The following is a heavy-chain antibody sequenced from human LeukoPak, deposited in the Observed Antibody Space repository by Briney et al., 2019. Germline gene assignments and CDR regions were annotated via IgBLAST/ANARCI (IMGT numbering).Heavy chain of an antibody. Sequence: GGSLRLSCAASGFTFSSYGMHWVRQAPGKGLEGVAVIWYDGSNKYYADSVKGRFTISRDNSKNTLYLQMNSLRAEDTAVYYCARDRYFDWFKTYPMGMDVWGQGTTVTVSS. D-gene: IGHD3-9*01. V-gene: IGHV3-33*01. CDR2: IWYDGSNK. CDR3: ARDRYFDWFKTYPMGMDV. J-gene: IGHJ6*02. CDR1: GFTFSSYG.